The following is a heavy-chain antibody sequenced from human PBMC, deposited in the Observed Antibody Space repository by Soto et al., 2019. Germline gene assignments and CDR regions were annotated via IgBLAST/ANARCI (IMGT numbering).Heavy chain of an antibody. V-gene: IGHV4-34*01. CDR2: INHSGST. CDR3: AFAKSDYFDY. J-gene: IGHJ4*02. CDR1: GGSFSGYY. Sequence: SETLSLTCAVYGGSFSGYYWSWIRQPPGKGLEWIGEINHSGSTNYNPSLKSRVTISVDTSKNQFSLKLSSVTAADTAVYYCAFAKSDYFDYWGQGTLVTVSS.